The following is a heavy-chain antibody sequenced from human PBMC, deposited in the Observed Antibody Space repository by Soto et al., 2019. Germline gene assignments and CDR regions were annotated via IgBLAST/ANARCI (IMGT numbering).Heavy chain of an antibody. CDR2: INAYNGNT. J-gene: IGHJ4*02. CDR3: ARGSGYIVATYDYFDY. V-gene: IGHV1-18*01. Sequence: ASVKVSCKASGYTFTSYGISWVRQAPGQGLEWMGWINAYNGNTNYAQKLQGRVTMTTGTSTSTAYMELRSLRSDDTAVYYCARGSGYIVATYDYFDYWGQGTLVTVSS. CDR1: GYTFTSYG. D-gene: IGHD5-12*01.